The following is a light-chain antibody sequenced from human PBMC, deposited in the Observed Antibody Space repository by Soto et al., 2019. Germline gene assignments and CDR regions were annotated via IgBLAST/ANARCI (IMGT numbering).Light chain of an antibody. J-gene: IGKJ2*01. CDR2: HAS. Sequence: EIVMTQSPATLSMSPGERATLSCRASQSVTTSLAWYQQKPGQAPRLLIYHASTRATGVPARFSGSGSGTDFTLTISSLQSEDFAVYYCQQYKNWPPEYTFGQGTKVDIK. CDR3: QQYKNWPPEYT. CDR1: QSVTTS. V-gene: IGKV3D-15*01.